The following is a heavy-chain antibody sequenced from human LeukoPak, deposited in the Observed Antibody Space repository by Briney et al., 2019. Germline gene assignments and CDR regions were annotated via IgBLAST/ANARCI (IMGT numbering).Heavy chain of an antibody. CDR1: GFTFSSYW. CDR2: IDGEGTGT. V-gene: IGHV3-74*01. J-gene: IGHJ4*02. Sequence: GGSLRLSCAASGFTFSSYWMHWVRQAPGKGLVWVSRIDGEGTGTSYADSVKGRFTISRDDAKNTLFLQMNSLRAEDTAVYYCGTVFDYWGQGALVTVSS. CDR3: GTVFDY.